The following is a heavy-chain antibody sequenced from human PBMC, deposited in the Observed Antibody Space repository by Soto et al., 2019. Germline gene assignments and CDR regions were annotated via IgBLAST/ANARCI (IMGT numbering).Heavy chain of an antibody. CDR2: IYYSGST. J-gene: IGHJ5*02. CDR3: ARGLSLGWFAP. V-gene: IGHV4-61*01. CDR1: GGSVSSGSYY. Sequence: SETLSLTCTVSGGSVSSGSYYWSWIRQPPGKGLEWIGYIYYSGSTNYNPSLKSRVTISVDTSKNQFSLKLSSVTAADTAVYYCARGLSLGWFAPSGQGTLVTASS. D-gene: IGHD3-16*01.